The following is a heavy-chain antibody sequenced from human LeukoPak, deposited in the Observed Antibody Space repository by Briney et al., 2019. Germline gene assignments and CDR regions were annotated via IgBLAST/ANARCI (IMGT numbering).Heavy chain of an antibody. CDR3: ARGGVQYSNQYYFDY. CDR1: GGSISSYY. V-gene: IGHV4-59*12. CDR2: IYYSGST. J-gene: IGHJ4*02. D-gene: IGHD4-11*01. Sequence: PSETLSLTCTVSGGSISSYYWSWIRQPPGKGLEWIGYIYYSGSTNYNPSLKSRVTISVDTSKNQFSLKLSSVTAADTAVYYCARGGVQYSNQYYFDYWGQGTLVTVSS.